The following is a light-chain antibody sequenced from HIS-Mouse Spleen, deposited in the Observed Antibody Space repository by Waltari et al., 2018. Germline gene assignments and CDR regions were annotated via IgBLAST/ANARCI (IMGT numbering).Light chain of an antibody. CDR2: EET. V-gene: IGLV3-10*01. CDR3: YSTDSSGNHRV. CDR1: ALPKKY. J-gene: IGLJ2*01. Sequence: SYELTQPPSVSVSPGQTARITRSGDALPKKYVYWYHQKSGQAPGLVLYEETKRPSGIPGRFSGSSSGTMATLTISGAQVEDEADYYCYSTDSSGNHRVFGGGTKLTVL.